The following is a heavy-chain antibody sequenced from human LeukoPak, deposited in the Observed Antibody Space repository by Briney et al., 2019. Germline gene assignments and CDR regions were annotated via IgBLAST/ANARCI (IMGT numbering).Heavy chain of an antibody. Sequence: GGSLRLSCAASGFTLSSNYMSWLRQAPGKGLEWVSVIYSGGSTYYADSVKGRFTISRHNSKNTLYLQMNSLRAEDTAVYYCAREGRSGTYYDYWGQGTLVTVSS. J-gene: IGHJ4*02. V-gene: IGHV3-66*01. CDR1: GFTLSSNY. CDR2: IYSGGST. CDR3: AREGRSGTYYDY. D-gene: IGHD1-26*01.